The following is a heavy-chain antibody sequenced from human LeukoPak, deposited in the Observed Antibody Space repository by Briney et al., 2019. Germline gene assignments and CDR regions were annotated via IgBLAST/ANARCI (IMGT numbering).Heavy chain of an antibody. CDR1: GFTFSNYP. J-gene: IGHJ3*02. CDR2: ISYDGSNK. V-gene: IGHV3-30*04. CDR3: ARGSNGSWRRGELALIGAFDI. D-gene: IGHD3-16*02. Sequence: PGGSLRLSCAASGFTFSNYPFHWVRQAPGRELEWMALISYDGSNKYIADSVKGRFTISRDNSKNTLYLQMNSLRAEDTAVFYCARGSNGSWRRGELALIGAFDIWGQGTMVTVSS.